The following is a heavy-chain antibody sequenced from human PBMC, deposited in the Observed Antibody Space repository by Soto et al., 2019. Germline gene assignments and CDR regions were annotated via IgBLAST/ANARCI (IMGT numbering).Heavy chain of an antibody. J-gene: IGHJ5*02. D-gene: IGHD6-13*01. V-gene: IGHV2-26*04. Sequence: QVTVKESGPVLVKPTETLTLTCTVSGFSLSNAGLGVSWIRQPPGKALEWLAHIFSNDEKSYSTSLKSRLTISXDXAKSQVVLTMPNMDPVDTATYYCASTYSTSWYWFDPWGQGTLVTVSS. CDR2: IFSNDEK. CDR3: ASTYSTSWYWFDP. CDR1: GFSLSNAGLG.